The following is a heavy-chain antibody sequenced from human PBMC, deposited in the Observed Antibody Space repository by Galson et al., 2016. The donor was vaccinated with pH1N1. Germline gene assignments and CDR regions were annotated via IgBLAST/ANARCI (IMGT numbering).Heavy chain of an antibody. D-gene: IGHD3-10*02. CDR1: GYTFTGSY. CDR3: ARQLCGELLSYYTQGMDV. CDR2: INHKNGDT. Sequence: SVKVSCKASGYTFTGSYLHWVRQDPGQGLEWMGSINHKNGDTSYAEKFQDRFTMTSDTSITTGYLELRRLRADTTALYYCARQLCGELLSYYTQGMDVWGQGTTVTVSS. J-gene: IGHJ6*02. V-gene: IGHV1-2*02.